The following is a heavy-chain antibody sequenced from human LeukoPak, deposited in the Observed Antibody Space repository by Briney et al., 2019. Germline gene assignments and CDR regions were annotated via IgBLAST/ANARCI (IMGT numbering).Heavy chain of an antibody. V-gene: IGHV4-59*01. CDR1: GDSISNYY. CDR3: ARSTFGDYSFDY. Sequence: SETLSLTCTVSGDSISNYYWGRIRQPPGKGLEWIGYIFYSGSTNSSPSLKSRVTISVDTSKNQFSLKLRSVTAADTAVYYCARSTFGDYSFDYWGQGTLVTVSS. CDR2: IFYSGST. J-gene: IGHJ4*02. D-gene: IGHD3-3*01.